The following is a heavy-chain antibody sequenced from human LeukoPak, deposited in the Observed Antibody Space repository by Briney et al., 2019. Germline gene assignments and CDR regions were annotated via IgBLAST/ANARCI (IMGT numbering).Heavy chain of an antibody. CDR2: IYYSGST. CDR3: ARAYDFWSGYRSEYYYYMDV. Sequence: PSETLSLTRTVSGGSISSYYWSWIRQPPGKGLEWIGYIYYSGSTNYNPSLKSRVTISVDTSKNQFSLKLSSVTAADTAVYYCARAYDFWSGYRSEYYYYMDVWGKGTTVTVSS. V-gene: IGHV4-59*01. D-gene: IGHD3-3*01. J-gene: IGHJ6*03. CDR1: GGSISSYY.